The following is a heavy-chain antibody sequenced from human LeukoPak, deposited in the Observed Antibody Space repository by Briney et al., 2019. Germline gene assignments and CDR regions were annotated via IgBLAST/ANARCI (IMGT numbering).Heavy chain of an antibody. D-gene: IGHD2-2*01. V-gene: IGHV4-30-4*01. CDR3: ARALQDIVVVPALDY. J-gene: IGHJ4*02. CDR1: GGSISSSDYY. Sequence: SETLSLTCTVSGGSISSSDYYWSWIRQPPGKGLEWIGYIYYSGSTYYNPSLKSRVTISVDTSKNQFSLKLSSVTAADTAVYYCARALQDIVVVPALDYWGQGTLVTVSS. CDR2: IYYSGST.